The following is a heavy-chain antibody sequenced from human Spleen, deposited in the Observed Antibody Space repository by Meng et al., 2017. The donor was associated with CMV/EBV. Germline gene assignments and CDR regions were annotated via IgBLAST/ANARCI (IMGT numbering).Heavy chain of an antibody. J-gene: IGHJ5*02. CDR1: GYYS. CDR2: IHNSGST. CDR3: ASARVGCSGGSCYSGGWFDP. V-gene: IGHV4-61*01. Sequence: GYYSWNWIRQPPGKGLEWIGNIHNSGSTNYNPSLKSRVTISVDTPWNQFSLELTSVTAADTAVYYCASARVGCSGGSCYSGGWFDPWGQGTLVTVSS. D-gene: IGHD2-15*01.